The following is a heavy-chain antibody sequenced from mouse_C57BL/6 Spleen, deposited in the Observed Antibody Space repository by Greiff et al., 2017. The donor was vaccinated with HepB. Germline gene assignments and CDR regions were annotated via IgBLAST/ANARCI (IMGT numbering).Heavy chain of an antibody. J-gene: IGHJ2*01. CDR3: AREYDGTSDY. V-gene: IGHV1-80*01. CDR1: GYAFSSYW. Sequence: QVQLQQSGAELVKPGASVKISCKASGYAFSSYWMNWVKQRPGKGLEWIGQIYPGDGDTNYNGKFKGKATLTADKSSSTAYMQTSNLTSEDSAVYFCAREYDGTSDYWGQGTTLTVSS. D-gene: IGHD2-1*01. CDR2: IYPGDGDT.